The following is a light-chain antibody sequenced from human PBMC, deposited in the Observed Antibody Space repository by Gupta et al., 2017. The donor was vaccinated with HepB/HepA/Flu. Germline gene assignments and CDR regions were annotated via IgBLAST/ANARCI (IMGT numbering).Light chain of an antibody. J-gene: IGKJ1*01. CDR3: QQYNNWPRT. Sequence: VMTQSPATLSVSPGERATLSCRASQSVSSNLAWYQQKPGQAPRLLIYGASTRATGIPARFSGSGSGTEFTLTISSLQSEDSAVYYCQQYNNWPRTFGQGTKVEIK. CDR1: QSVSSN. CDR2: GAS. V-gene: IGKV3-15*01.